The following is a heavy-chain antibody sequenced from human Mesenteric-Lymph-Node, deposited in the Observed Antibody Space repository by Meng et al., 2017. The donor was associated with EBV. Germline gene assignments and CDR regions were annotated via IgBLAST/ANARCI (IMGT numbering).Heavy chain of an antibody. CDR3: ARAGAYYDVLTGFDY. Sequence: QLQESGPGLVKPSETLSLTCTVSDAYMSSSRYYWAWIRQPPGKGLEWIGYIYHTGTTYYNPSLKSRVTMSVDRSTNQFSLWLKSVTAADTAIYYCARAGAYYDVLTGFDYWGQGTLVTVSS. CDR2: IYHTGTT. V-gene: IGHV4-39*07. CDR1: DAYMSSSRYY. D-gene: IGHD3-9*01. J-gene: IGHJ4*02.